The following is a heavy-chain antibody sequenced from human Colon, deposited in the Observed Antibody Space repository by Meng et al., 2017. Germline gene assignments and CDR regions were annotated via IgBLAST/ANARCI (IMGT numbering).Heavy chain of an antibody. J-gene: IGHJ4*02. CDR1: GGSISSSTYY. V-gene: IGHV4-39*07. Sequence: GPLRLSCTVSGGSISSSTYYWGWIRQPPGKGLEWIGSIYYSGDTFYNPSLKSRLTISVDTSKNQFSLNLSSVTAADTAVYYCARTGLALDYWGQGTLVTVSS. CDR3: ARTGLALDY. CDR2: IYYSGDT. D-gene: IGHD3/OR15-3a*01.